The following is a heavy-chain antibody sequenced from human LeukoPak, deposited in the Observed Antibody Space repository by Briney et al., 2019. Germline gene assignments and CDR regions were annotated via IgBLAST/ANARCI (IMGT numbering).Heavy chain of an antibody. V-gene: IGHV3-23*01. J-gene: IGHJ6*01. CDR3: AKMKGHPLPKYYMDV. CDR2: ISGSGDNT. Sequence: QSGGSLRLSRAASGFTFSGFAMSWVRRTPGKGLEWVSGISGSGDNTLYADSVKGRFTISRDNSKNTLYLEMNSLRAEDTAIYYCAKMKGHPLPKYYMDVWGQGTTVTVSS. D-gene: IGHD1-26*01. CDR1: GFTFSGFA.